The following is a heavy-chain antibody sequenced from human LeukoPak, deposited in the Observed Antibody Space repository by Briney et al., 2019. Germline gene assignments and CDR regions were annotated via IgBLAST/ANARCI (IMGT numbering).Heavy chain of an antibody. V-gene: IGHV4-34*01. Sequence: SETLSLTCAVYGGSFSGYYWSWIRRPPENGLEWIGEINHSGSTNYNPSLKSRVTISVDTSKNQVSLRLSSVTAADTAVYYCVRAVRGVITNRYYYYYMDVWGKGTTVTISS. CDR3: VRAVRGVITNRYYYYYMDV. D-gene: IGHD3-10*02. CDR2: INHSGST. CDR1: GGSFSGYY. J-gene: IGHJ6*03.